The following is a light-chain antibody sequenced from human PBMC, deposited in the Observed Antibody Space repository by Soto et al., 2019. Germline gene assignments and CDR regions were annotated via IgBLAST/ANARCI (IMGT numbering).Light chain of an antibody. V-gene: IGKV3-20*01. CDR3: QQYGSSPWK. J-gene: IGKJ1*01. CDR1: QSVSSSY. Sequence: EIVLTQSTGTLSLSPGERATLSCRASQSVSSSYLAWYQQKPGQAPRLLIYGASGRATGIPDRFSGSGSGTDFTITISRLEPEDFAVYYCQQYGSSPWKFGQGTKVDIK. CDR2: GAS.